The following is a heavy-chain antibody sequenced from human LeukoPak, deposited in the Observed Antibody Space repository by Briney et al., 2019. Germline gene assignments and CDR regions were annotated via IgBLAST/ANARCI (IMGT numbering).Heavy chain of an antibody. V-gene: IGHV3-48*03. CDR2: ISSSGSTI. CDR3: AKDPGLDAFDI. CDR1: GFMFSSYE. D-gene: IGHD3-22*01. J-gene: IGHJ3*02. Sequence: GGSLRLSCAASGFMFSSYEMNWVRQAPGEGLEWVSYISSSGSTIYYADSVKGRFTISRDNDKNSLYLQMNSLRAEDTAVYYCAKDPGLDAFDIWGQGTMVTVSS.